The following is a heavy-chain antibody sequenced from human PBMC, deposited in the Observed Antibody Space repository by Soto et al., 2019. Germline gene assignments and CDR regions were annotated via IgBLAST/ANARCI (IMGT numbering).Heavy chain of an antibody. CDR3: ARADYDSSGYYYADI. CDR1: GGTFSSYT. D-gene: IGHD3-22*01. CDR2: IIPILGIA. V-gene: IGHV1-69*02. Sequence: QVQLVQSGAEVKKPGSSVKVSCKASGGTFSSYTISWVRQAPGQGLEWMGRIIPILGIANYAQKFQGRVTIXXEXSXXTAYMELSSLRSEDTAVYYCARADYDSSGYYYADIWGQGTMVTVSS. J-gene: IGHJ3*02.